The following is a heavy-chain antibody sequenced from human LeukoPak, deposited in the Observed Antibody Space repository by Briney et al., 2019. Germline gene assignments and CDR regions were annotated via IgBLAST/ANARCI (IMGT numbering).Heavy chain of an antibody. CDR3: ARDPGHVGAKDWFDP. J-gene: IGHJ5*02. CDR1: GFTFSSYA. CDR2: ISYDGSNK. V-gene: IGHV3-30-3*01. D-gene: IGHD1-26*01. Sequence: PGRSLRLSCAASGFTFSSYAMHWVRRAPGKGLEWVAVISYDGSNKYYADSVKGRFTISRDNSKNTLYLQMNSLRAEDTAVYYCARDPGHVGAKDWFDPWGQGTLVTVSS.